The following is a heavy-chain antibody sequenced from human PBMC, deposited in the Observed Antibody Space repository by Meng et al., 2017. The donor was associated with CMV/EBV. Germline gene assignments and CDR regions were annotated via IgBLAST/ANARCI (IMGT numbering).Heavy chain of an antibody. D-gene: IGHD3-22*01. Sequence: ASVKVSCKASGYTFTGYYMHWVRQAPGQGLEWMGWINPNSSGTNYAQKFQGRVTMTRDTSISTAYMELSRLRSDDTAVYYCARTYYYDSSGPKGFDYWGQGTLVTVSS. V-gene: IGHV1-2*02. CDR3: ARTYYYDSSGPKGFDY. J-gene: IGHJ4*02. CDR2: INPNSSGT. CDR1: GYTFTGYY.